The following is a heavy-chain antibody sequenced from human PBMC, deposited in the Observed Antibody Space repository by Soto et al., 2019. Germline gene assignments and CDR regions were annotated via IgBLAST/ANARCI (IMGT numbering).Heavy chain of an antibody. CDR1: GGSVSSGNSY. V-gene: IGHV4-61*01. J-gene: IGHJ6*02. CDR3: AXDRRDGYNYFYYYGMDV. Sequence: SETLSLTCTVSGGSVSSGNSYWSWIRQPPGKGLEWIGYNYYSGSTNYNPSLKSRVTISVDTSKNQFSLKVTSVTAADTAVYYCAXDRRDGYNYFYYYGMDVWGQGTTVTVSS. CDR2: NYYSGST. D-gene: IGHD5-12*01.